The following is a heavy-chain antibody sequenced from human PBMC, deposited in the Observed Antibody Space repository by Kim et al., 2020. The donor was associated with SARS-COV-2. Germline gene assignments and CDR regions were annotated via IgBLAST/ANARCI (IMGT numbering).Heavy chain of an antibody. Sequence: TNYTPSLKDRVTISVDTSKNHVSLKLSSVSAADTAVYYCASARVWEPCDYWGQGTLVTVSS. CDR2: T. D-gene: IGHD1-26*01. V-gene: IGHV4-34*01. CDR3: ASARVWEPCDY. J-gene: IGHJ4*02.